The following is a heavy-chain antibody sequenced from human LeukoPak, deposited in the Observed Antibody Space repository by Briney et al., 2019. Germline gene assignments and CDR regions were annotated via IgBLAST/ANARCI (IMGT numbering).Heavy chain of an antibody. CDR2: INPSGGST. J-gene: IGHJ5*02. V-gene: IGHV1-46*01. CDR3: ARAAGIVVAPAAMRDWFDP. CDR1: GYTFTSYY. D-gene: IGHD2-2*01. Sequence: ASVKVSCKASGYTFTSYYMHWVRQAPGQGLEWMGIINPSGGSTIYAQKFQGRVTMTRDMSTSTVYMELSRLRSDDTAVYYCARAAGIVVAPAAMRDWFDPWGQGTLVTVSS.